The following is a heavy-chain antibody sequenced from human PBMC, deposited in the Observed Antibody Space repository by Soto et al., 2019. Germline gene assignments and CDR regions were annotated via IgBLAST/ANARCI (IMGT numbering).Heavy chain of an antibody. J-gene: IGHJ6*02. CDR3: AKGGGGGSPEDV. CDR2: ISYDGSNK. D-gene: IGHD2-15*01. CDR1: GFTFSSYG. Sequence: PGGSLRLSCAASGFTFSSYGMHWVRQAPGKGLEWVAVISYDGSNKYYADSVKGRFTISRDNSKNTLYLQMNSLRAEDTAVYYCAKGGGGGSPEDVWGQGTTVTVSS. V-gene: IGHV3-30*18.